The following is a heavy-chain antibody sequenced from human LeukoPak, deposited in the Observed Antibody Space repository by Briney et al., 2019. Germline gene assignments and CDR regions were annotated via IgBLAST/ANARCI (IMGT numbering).Heavy chain of an antibody. CDR3: ARVKDSYYYGSGSHAPDY. CDR1: GFTFSSYW. J-gene: IGHJ4*02. Sequence: GGSLRLSCAASGFTFSSYWMSWVRQAPGKGLEWVANIKQDGSEKYYVDSVKGRFTISRDNAKNSLYLQMNILRAEDTAVYYCARVKDSYYYGSGSHAPDYWGQGTLVTVSS. V-gene: IGHV3-7*01. CDR2: IKQDGSEK. D-gene: IGHD3-10*01.